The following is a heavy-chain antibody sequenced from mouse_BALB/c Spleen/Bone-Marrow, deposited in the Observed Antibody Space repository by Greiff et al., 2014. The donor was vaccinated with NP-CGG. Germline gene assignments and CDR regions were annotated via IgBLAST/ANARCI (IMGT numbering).Heavy chain of an antibody. J-gene: IGHJ2*01. CDR1: GYAFTNYL. CDR2: INPGSGGT. Sequence: VQLQQSGAELVRPGTSVKVSCKASGYAFTNYLIEWVKQRPGQGLEWIGMINPGSGGTSYSEKFKGKATLTADKSSSTAYMQLSSLTSDDSAVYFCARRDGSYFDYWGQGTTLTVSS. CDR3: ARRDGSYFDY. V-gene: IGHV1-54*01. D-gene: IGHD3-3*01.